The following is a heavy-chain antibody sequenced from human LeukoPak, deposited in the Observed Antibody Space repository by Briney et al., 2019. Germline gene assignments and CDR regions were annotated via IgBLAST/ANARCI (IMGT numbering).Heavy chain of an antibody. CDR3: ASRYCSSTSCQGYYYYMDV. J-gene: IGHJ6*03. Sequence: SVKVSCKASGGTFSSYAISWVRQAPGQGLEWMGGIIPIFGTANYAQKFQGRVTITADESTSTAYMELSSLRSEDTAVYYCASRYCSSTSCQGYYYYMDVWGKGTTVTVSS. CDR2: IIPIFGTA. V-gene: IGHV1-69*13. CDR1: GGTFSSYA. D-gene: IGHD2-2*01.